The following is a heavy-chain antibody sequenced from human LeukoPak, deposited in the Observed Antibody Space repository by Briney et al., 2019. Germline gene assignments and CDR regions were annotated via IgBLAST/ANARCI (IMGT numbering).Heavy chain of an antibody. D-gene: IGHD3-22*01. Sequence: SQTLSLTCTVSGGSITSGSYYWSWIRQPAGKGLEWIGRIYTSGSANYNPSLKSRVTVSVDTSKNQFSLKLSSVTAADTAVYYCARDRYYDSSGRYDAFDIWGQGTMVTVSS. J-gene: IGHJ3*02. CDR1: GGSITSGSYY. CDR3: ARDRYYDSSGRYDAFDI. V-gene: IGHV4-61*02. CDR2: IYTSGSA.